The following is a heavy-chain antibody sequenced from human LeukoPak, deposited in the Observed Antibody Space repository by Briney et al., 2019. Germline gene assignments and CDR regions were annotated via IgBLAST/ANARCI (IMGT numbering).Heavy chain of an antibody. CDR1: GGSISSSSYY. CDR3: ARDRGTWNDDGFDY. J-gene: IGHJ4*02. V-gene: IGHV4-61*02. CDR2: IYISGST. Sequence: PSETLSLTCTVSGGSISSSSYYWGWIRQPAGKGLEWIGRIYISGSTNYNPSLKSRVTMSVDTSKNQFSLELSSVTAADTAVYYCARDRGTWNDDGFDYWGQGTLVTVSS. D-gene: IGHD1-1*01.